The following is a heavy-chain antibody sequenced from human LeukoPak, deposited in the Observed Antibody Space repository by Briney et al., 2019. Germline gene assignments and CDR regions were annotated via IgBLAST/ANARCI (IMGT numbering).Heavy chain of an antibody. Sequence: ASVKVSCKASGYTFTSYAIHWVRQAPGQRLEWMGWINAGNGNTKYSQKFQGRVTITRDTSASTAYMELSSLRSEDTAVYYCARYSSSWYGNYFDYWGQGTLVTVSS. V-gene: IGHV1-3*01. CDR1: GYTFTSYA. D-gene: IGHD6-13*01. CDR3: ARYSSSWYGNYFDY. CDR2: INAGNGNT. J-gene: IGHJ4*02.